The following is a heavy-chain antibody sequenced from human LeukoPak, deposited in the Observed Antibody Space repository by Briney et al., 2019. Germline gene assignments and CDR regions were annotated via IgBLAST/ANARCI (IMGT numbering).Heavy chain of an antibody. V-gene: IGHV4-38-2*02. J-gene: IGHJ6*03. D-gene: IGHD3-10*01. CDR1: GYSISSGYY. CDR2: IYHSGST. CDR3: ARVDSWFGPAAYYMDV. Sequence: SETLSLTCTVSGYSISSGYYWAWIRQPPGKGLEWIGSIYHSGSTYYNPSLKSRVTISVDTSKNQFSLKLSSVIAADTAVYYCARVDSWFGPAAYYMDVWGKGTTVTVSS.